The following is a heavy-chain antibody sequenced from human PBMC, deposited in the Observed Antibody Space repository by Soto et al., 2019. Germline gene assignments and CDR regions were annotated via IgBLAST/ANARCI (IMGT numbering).Heavy chain of an antibody. V-gene: IGHV4-39*01. CDR1: GVSISSSSYY. J-gene: IGHJ4*02. D-gene: IGHD3-10*01. CDR3: ARLAFRAGMVRGVTTFDY. Sequence: TSETLSLTCTVSGVSISSSSYYWGWIRQPPGKGLEWIGSIYYSGSTYYNPSLKSRVTISVDTSKNQFSLKLSSVTAADTAVYYCARLAFRAGMVRGVTTFDYWGQGTLVTVSS. CDR2: IYYSGST.